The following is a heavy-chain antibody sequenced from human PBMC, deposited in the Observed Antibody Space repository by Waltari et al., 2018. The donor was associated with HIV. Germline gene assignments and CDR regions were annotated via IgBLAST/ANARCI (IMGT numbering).Heavy chain of an antibody. J-gene: IGHJ4*02. CDR3: SRGRGYSYGYSDL. D-gene: IGHD5-18*01. CDR1: GYTFTNYD. Sequence: QVQLVQSGAEVRKPGASVKVSCKASGYTFTNYDINWVRQAPGQGLEWMGWINPNRGNPGYAQKFQGRGTMTRDTSRSTAYMELTSLTSEDTAVYHCSRGRGYSYGYSDLWGQGTLVTVSS. V-gene: IGHV1-8*01. CDR2: INPNRGNP.